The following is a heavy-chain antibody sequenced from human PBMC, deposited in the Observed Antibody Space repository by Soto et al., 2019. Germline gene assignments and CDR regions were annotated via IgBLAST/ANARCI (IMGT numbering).Heavy chain of an antibody. Sequence: GASVKVSCKASGGTFSSYAISWVRQAPGQGLEWMGGIIPIFGTANYAQKFQGRVTITADESTSTAYMELSSLRSEDTAVYYCARDGNNVLRYLAWFLDYWGQGTLVTVSS. D-gene: IGHD3-9*01. V-gene: IGHV1-69*13. CDR1: GGTFSSYA. CDR2: IIPIFGTA. J-gene: IGHJ4*02. CDR3: ARDGNNVLRYLAWFLDY.